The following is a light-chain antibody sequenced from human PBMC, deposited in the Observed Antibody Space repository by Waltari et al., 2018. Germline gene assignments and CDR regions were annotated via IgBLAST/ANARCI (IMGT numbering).Light chain of an antibody. J-gene: IGKJ4*01. CDR3: MQGVHLPLT. CDR2: EVS. V-gene: IGKV2-29*03. Sequence: DIVMTQTPLSLSVSPGQPASISCKSSQSLLHRDGKTYLNWYLKRPGQSPQLLISEVSRRFSGVPDRFSGSGSGTDFTLKISRVEAEDVGLYYCMQGVHLPLTFGGGTKVEIQ. CDR1: QSLLHRDGKTY.